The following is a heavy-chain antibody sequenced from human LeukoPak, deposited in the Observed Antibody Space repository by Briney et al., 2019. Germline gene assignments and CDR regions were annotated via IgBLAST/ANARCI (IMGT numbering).Heavy chain of an antibody. J-gene: IGHJ4*02. CDR1: GFTFSSYA. D-gene: IGHD3-3*01. Sequence: QAGGSLRLSCAASGFTFSSYAMSWVRQAPGKGLEWVSAISGSGGSTYYADSVKGRFTISRDNSKNTLYLQMNSLRAEDTAVYYCAKDPLWSGYFPEFDYWGQGTLVTVSS. CDR3: AKDPLWSGYFPEFDY. CDR2: ISGSGGST. V-gene: IGHV3-23*01.